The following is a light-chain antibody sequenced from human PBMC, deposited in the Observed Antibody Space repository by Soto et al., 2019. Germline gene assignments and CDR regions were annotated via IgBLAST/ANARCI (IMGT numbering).Light chain of an antibody. J-gene: IGLJ1*01. Sequence: QSALTQPASVSGSPGQSITISCTGTSSDVGNYNYVSWYQQHPGKAPKLMIYDVSNRPSGVSNRFSGSKSGNTASLTITGLQAEDAADYYCSSYTSSSPYVCGTGTKLTVL. V-gene: IGLV2-14*01. CDR1: SSDVGNYNY. CDR2: DVS. CDR3: SSYTSSSPYV.